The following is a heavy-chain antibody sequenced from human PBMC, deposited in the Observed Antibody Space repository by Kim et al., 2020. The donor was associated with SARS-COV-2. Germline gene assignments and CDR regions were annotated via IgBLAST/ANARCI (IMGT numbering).Heavy chain of an antibody. J-gene: IGHJ4*02. Sequence: ASVKVSCKASGYTFTSYAMHWVRQAPGQRLEWMGWINAGNGNTKYSQKFQGRVTITRDTSASTAYMELSSLRSEDTAVYYCARDQRGSRGSSWYYEVLFPQYFDYWGQGTLVTVSS. D-gene: IGHD6-13*01. CDR2: INAGNGNT. CDR1: GYTFTSYA. V-gene: IGHV1-3*01. CDR3: ARDQRGSRGSSWYYEVLFPQYFDY.